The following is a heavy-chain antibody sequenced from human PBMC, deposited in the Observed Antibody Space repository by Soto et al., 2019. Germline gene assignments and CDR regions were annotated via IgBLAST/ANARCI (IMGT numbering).Heavy chain of an antibody. CDR3: AKVGSAYYDSSGYYLRFYFDY. Sequence: GGSLRLSCAASGFTFSSYAMSWVRQAPGKGLEWVSVISGSGGSKYYADSVKGRFPISRENSKNTLYLQMNSLRAADTAVYYCAKVGSAYYDSSGYYLRFYFDYWGQGTLVTVSS. CDR2: ISGSGGSK. J-gene: IGHJ4*02. CDR1: GFTFSSYA. V-gene: IGHV3-23*01. D-gene: IGHD3-22*01.